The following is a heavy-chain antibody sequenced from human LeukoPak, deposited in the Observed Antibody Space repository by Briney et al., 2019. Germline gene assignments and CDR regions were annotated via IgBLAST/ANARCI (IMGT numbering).Heavy chain of an antibody. CDR1: GFTFSNAW. V-gene: IGHV3-15*01. CDR3: TTVIVVVPAAISGPAYYYYYTDV. J-gene: IGHJ6*03. Sequence: PGGSLRLSCAASGFTFSNAWMSWVRQAPGKGLEWVGRIKSKTDGGTTDYAAPVKGRFTISRDDSKNTLYLQMNSLKTEDTAVYYCTTVIVVVPAAISGPAYYYYYTDVWGKGTTVTVSS. CDR2: IKSKTDGGTT. D-gene: IGHD2-2*02.